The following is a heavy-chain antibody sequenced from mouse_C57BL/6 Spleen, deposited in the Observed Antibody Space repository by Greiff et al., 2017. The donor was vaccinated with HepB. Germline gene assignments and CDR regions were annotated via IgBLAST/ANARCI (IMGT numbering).Heavy chain of an antibody. V-gene: IGHV5-17*01. CDR1: GFTFSDYG. J-gene: IGHJ2*01. D-gene: IGHD1-1*01. CDR2: ISSGSSTI. CDR3: ARPTVVAPFDD. Sequence: EVKLVESGGGLVKPGGSLKLSCAASGFTFSDYGMHWVRQAPEKGLEWVAYISSGSSTIYYADKVKGRFTISRDNAKNTLFLQMTSLRSEDTAMYYCARPTVVAPFDDWGQGTTLTVSS.